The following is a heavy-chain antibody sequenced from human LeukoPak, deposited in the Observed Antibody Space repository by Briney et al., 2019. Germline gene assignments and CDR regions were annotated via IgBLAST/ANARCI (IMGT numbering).Heavy chain of an antibody. D-gene: IGHD2-21*02. Sequence: PGGSLRLSCAASGFTFGSYAMSWVRQAPGKRLEWVSSISYSGDSTYYADSVKGRFTISRDNSENTVYLQMNSLRADDTAVYYCARGGYCGGDCYSGLDFQHWGQGTLVTVSS. CDR1: GFTFGSYA. J-gene: IGHJ1*01. CDR2: ISYSGDST. CDR3: ARGGYCGGDCYSGLDFQH. V-gene: IGHV3-23*01.